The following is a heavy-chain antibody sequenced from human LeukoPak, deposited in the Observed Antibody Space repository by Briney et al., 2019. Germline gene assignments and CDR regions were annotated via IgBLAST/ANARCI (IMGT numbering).Heavy chain of an antibody. J-gene: IGHJ4*02. Sequence: GGSLRLSCAASGFTFSGFWMSWVRQAPTKGLGWVAKQKYGGNGKRYVDPVNGRFAVSRDNANNSLYLQMNRLRAEDSAVYYCVGGGGSFDSWGRGTLATVS. CDR3: VGGGGSFDS. D-gene: IGHD3-16*01. V-gene: IGHV3-7*04. CDR1: GFTFSGFW. CDR2: QKYGGNGK.